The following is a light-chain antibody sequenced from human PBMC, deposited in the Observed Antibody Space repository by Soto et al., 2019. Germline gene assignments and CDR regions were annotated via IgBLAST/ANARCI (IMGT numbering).Light chain of an antibody. CDR1: QSIRYY. CDR2: GAS. V-gene: IGKV1-5*01. Sequence: DIQLTQSPPTLPASVGDRVTITCRASQSIRYYLAWYQQMPGKAPKLLIYGASSLQSGVPSRFSGSGSGTEFTLTIISLQPDDFATYFCQHHNSYSQTFGQGTKVDIK. J-gene: IGKJ1*01. CDR3: QHHNSYSQT.